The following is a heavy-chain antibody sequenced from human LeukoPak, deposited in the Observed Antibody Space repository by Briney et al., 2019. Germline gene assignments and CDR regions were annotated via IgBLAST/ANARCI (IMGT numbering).Heavy chain of an antibody. D-gene: IGHD1-26*01. CDR2: ISGYNGNT. CDR3: VRNRGHRLVGPTNYFDY. J-gene: IGHJ4*02. Sequence: ASVKVSCKASGYTFTNYGISWVRQAPGQGLEWMGWISGYNGNTNYAQKFQGRVTMTTDTSTSTAYMDLRSLRSDDTAVYYCVRNRGHRLVGPTNYFDYWGQGTLVTVSS. CDR1: GYTFTNYG. V-gene: IGHV1-18*01.